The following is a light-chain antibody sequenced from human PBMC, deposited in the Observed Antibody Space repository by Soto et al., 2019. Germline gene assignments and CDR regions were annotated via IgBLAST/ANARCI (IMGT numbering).Light chain of an antibody. V-gene: IGKV3-20*01. CDR3: QQYVSSPLT. J-gene: IGKJ4*01. Sequence: IVVTQSPCALSLSQGERATLSCRASQSVNSRYLAWYQQKPGQAPNLLIYGTSSRATGIPDRFSGSGSGTDFTLTISRLEPEDFAVYYCQQYVSSPLTFGGGTMV. CDR2: GTS. CDR1: QSVNSRY.